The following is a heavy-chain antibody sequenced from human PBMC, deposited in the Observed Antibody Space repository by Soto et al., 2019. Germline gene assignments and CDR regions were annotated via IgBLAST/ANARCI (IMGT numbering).Heavy chain of an antibody. CDR3: ARDPGPISIVAVPAAIWSADYGMDV. CDR2: ISAYNGNT. V-gene: IGHV1-18*04. J-gene: IGHJ6*02. CDR1: GYTFTSYG. Sequence: SVKVSCKASGYTFTSYGISWVRQAPGQGLEWMGWISAYNGNTNYAQKLQGRVTMTTDTSTSTAYMELRSLRSDDTAVYYCARDPGPISIVAVPAAIWSADYGMDVWGQGTTVTVSS. D-gene: IGHD2-2*01.